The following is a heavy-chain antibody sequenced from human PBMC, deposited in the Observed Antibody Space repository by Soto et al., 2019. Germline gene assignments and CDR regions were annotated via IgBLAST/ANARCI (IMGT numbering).Heavy chain of an antibody. Sequence: GSLRLSCAASGFTFSMYWMHWVRQVPGKGPEWVSRINDDGISTNYADSVKGRLTISRDNAKNTLYLQMNALRVEDTAVYYCTRGPRSTSTGTGAFWGQGTLVTVSS. D-gene: IGHD1-1*01. V-gene: IGHV3-74*01. CDR2: INDDGIST. CDR1: GFTFSMYW. CDR3: TRGPRSTSTGTGAF. J-gene: IGHJ4*02.